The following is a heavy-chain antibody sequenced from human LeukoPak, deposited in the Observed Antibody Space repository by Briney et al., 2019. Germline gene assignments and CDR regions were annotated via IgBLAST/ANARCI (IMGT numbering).Heavy chain of an antibody. Sequence: GGSLRLSCAASGFTFSSYAMSWVRQAPGKGLEWVSAISGSGGSTYYADSVKGRFNISRDNSKNTLYLQMNSLRAEDTAVYYCAKKIATVTKGNYYYYMDVWGKGTTVTVSS. J-gene: IGHJ6*03. CDR2: ISGSGGST. D-gene: IGHD4-17*01. CDR3: AKKIATVTKGNYYYYMDV. CDR1: GFTFSSYA. V-gene: IGHV3-23*01.